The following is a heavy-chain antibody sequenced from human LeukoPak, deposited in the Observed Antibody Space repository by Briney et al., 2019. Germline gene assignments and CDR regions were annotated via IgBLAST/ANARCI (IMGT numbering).Heavy chain of an antibody. CDR3: AKDRGNYYDTPRFDP. CDR2: ISGSGGTT. Sequence: GGSLRLSCAASGFSLSSYAMSWVRQAPGKGLEWVSSISGSGGTTYYADSVKGRFTISRDNSKNMLYLQVSSLRAEDTAIYYCAKDRGNYYDTPRFDPWGQGTLVAVSS. J-gene: IGHJ5*02. D-gene: IGHD3-22*01. CDR1: GFSLSSYA. V-gene: IGHV3-23*01.